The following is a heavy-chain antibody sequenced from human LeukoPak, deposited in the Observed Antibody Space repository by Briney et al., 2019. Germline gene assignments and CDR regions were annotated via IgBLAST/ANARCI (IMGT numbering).Heavy chain of an antibody. CDR2: FDPEDGET. V-gene: IGHV1-24*01. Sequence: ASVTVSCKVSGYTLTELSMHWVRQAPGKGLEWMGGFDPEDGETIYAQKFQGRVTMTEDTSTDTAYMELSSLRSKDTAVYYCATPYPYYYYGMDVWGQGTTVTVSS. J-gene: IGHJ6*02. CDR3: ATPYPYYYYGMDV. CDR1: GYTLTELS.